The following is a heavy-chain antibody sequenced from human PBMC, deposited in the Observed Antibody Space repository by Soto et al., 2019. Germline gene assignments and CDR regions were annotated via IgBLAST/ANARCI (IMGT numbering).Heavy chain of an antibody. Sequence: ASVKVSCKASGYIFTSYAMHWVRQAPGQRLEWMGWINAGNGNTKYSQKFQGRVTITRDTSASTAYMELSSLRSEDTAVYYCAREDILTGYYLRNWFDPWGQGTLVTVSS. CDR1: GYIFTSYA. V-gene: IGHV1-3*01. D-gene: IGHD3-9*01. CDR2: INAGNGNT. J-gene: IGHJ5*02. CDR3: AREDILTGYYLRNWFDP.